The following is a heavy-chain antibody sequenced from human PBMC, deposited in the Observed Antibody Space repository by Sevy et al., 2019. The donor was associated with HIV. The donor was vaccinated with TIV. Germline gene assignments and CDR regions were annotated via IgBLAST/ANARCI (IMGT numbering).Heavy chain of an antibody. CDR3: ASDRFVVVSAAIRMIEYFKH. J-gene: IGHJ1*01. V-gene: IGHV4-39*02. CDR1: GGPISTYNYY. CDR2: VSAKGGS. D-gene: IGHD2-2*02. Sequence: SETLSLTCTVSGGPISTYNYYWGWIRQSPGKGLKWIGSVSAKGGSYYNPSLRSRVTISVDTSKNQFSVNLRSATAADSAVYYCASDRFVVVSAAIRMIEYFKHWGQGAQVTVSS.